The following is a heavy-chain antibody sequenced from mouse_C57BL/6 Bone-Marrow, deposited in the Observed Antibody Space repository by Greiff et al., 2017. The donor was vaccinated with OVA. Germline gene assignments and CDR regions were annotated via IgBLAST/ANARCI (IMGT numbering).Heavy chain of an antibody. D-gene: IGHD1-1*01. Sequence: DVKLQESGTVLARPGASVKMSCKTSGYTFTSYWMHWVKQRPGQGLEWIGAIYPGNSDTSYNQKFKGKAKLTAVTSASTAYMELSSLTNEDSAVYYCTREGITTVVAPGFAYWGQGTLVTVSA. V-gene: IGHV1-5*01. CDR2: IYPGNSDT. CDR3: TREGITTVVAPGFAY. J-gene: IGHJ3*01. CDR1: GYTFTSYW.